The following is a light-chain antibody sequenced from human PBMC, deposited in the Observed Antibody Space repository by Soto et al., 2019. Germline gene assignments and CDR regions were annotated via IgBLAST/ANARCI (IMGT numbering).Light chain of an antibody. V-gene: IGKV3-11*01. CDR3: QQRSNWPRT. J-gene: IGKJ2*01. Sequence: EIVLTQSPATLSLSPGERATLSCRASESVSSYLAWYQQKPGQAPRLLIYDASNRATGIPARFSGSGSGTDFTLTISRLEPEDVAAYYCQQRSNWPRTFGQGTKLEIK. CDR1: ESVSSY. CDR2: DAS.